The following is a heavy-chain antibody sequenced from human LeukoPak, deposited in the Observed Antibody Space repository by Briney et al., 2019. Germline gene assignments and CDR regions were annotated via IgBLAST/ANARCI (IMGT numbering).Heavy chain of an antibody. CDR2: ISSSSSYI. D-gene: IGHD4-17*01. CDR3: ARRGDYGDYSFDY. J-gene: IGHJ4*02. Sequence: PGGSLRLSCAASGFTFSSYSMNWVRQAPGKGLEWVSSISSSSSYIYYADSVKGRFTISRDNAKNSLYLQMNSLRAEDTAVYYCARRGDYGDYSFDYWGQGTLVTVSS. CDR1: GFTFSSYS. V-gene: IGHV3-21*01.